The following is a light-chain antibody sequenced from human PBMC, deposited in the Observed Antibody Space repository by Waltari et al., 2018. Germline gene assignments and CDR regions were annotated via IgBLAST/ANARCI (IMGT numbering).Light chain of an antibody. Sequence: DLQMTQSPSTLSASVRERGPIPCPASQSMSSWLAWYQPKPGKAPKLLIYKASSLESGVPSRFSGSRSGTEFTLTISSLQPDDFATYYCQQYNSYAPWTFGQGTKVEIK. CDR3: QQYNSYAPWT. CDR1: QSMSSW. J-gene: IGKJ1*01. V-gene: IGKV1-5*03. CDR2: KAS.